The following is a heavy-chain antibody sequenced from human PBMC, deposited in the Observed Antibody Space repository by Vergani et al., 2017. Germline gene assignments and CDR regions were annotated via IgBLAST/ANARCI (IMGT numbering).Heavy chain of an antibody. CDR3: TTDPSSGWLFDY. CDR2: ISGSGGST. CDR1: GFTFSSYA. Sequence: EVQLLESGGGLVQPGGSLRLSCAASGFTFSSYAMSWVRQAPGKGLEWVSAISGSGGSTYYADSVKGRFTISRDNSKNTLYLQMNSLKTEDTAVYYCTTDPSSGWLFDYWGQGTLVTVSS. D-gene: IGHD6-19*01. V-gene: IGHV3-23*01. J-gene: IGHJ4*02.